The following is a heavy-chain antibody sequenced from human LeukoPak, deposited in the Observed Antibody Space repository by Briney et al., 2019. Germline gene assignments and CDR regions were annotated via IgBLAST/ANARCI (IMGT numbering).Heavy chain of an antibody. V-gene: IGHV3-23*01. CDR3: AKALDYWYFDY. D-gene: IGHD2/OR15-2a*01. CDR1: GFTLSSYA. J-gene: IGHJ4*02. Sequence: GGSLRLSCAASGFTLSSYAMSWVRQAPGKGLEWVSGVSGSGGSTYDADSGKGRFAISRVNSKNTLYLQMNSLRAEDTAVYYCAKALDYWYFDYWGQGTLVTVSS. CDR2: VSGSGGST.